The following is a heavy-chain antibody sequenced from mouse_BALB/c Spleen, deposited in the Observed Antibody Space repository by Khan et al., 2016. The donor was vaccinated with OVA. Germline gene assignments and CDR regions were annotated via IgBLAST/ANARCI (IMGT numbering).Heavy chain of an antibody. J-gene: IGHJ4*01. CDR2: LWGGGRT. CDR3: AKWVSSYYYTLDY. Sequence: VELVESGPGLVAPSQNLSITCTVSGFSLSDYGVSWIRQPPGKGLEWLGVLWGGGRTSYYSDLNSRLSISKDNSKSQVFLKMSNLQSDDTAMDDCAKWVSSYYYTLDYWGQGTSVTVSS. V-gene: IGHV2-6-5*01. CDR1: GFSLSDYG. D-gene: IGHD2-12*01.